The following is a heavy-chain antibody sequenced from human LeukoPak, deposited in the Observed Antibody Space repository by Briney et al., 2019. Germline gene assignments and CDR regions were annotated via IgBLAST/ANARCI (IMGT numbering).Heavy chain of an antibody. V-gene: IGHV3-74*01. D-gene: IGHD3-22*01. J-gene: IGHJ4*02. CDR2: INSDGTGT. CDR1: GFTFRIHR. CDR3: AREGTYSNGPDY. Sequence: PGGSPRLSCAAPGFTFRIHRIHSVRQAPGKGLVWVSRINSDGTGTTSADSVRGRFTSSRGNAKNTLYLQMNSLRVEDTAVFHCAREGTYSNGPDYWGQGTLVTVSS.